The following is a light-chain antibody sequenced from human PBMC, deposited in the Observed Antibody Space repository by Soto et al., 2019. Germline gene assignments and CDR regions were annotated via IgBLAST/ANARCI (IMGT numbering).Light chain of an antibody. CDR2: EVS. Sequence: QSVLTQPPSVSAAPGQKVSISCSGSDSNIGGYNYVSWYQQHLGKAPKLMIYEVSNRPSGISNRFSASKSGNAASLTISGLQAEDEADYYCSSYTTSSTYVFGTGTKVTVL. CDR1: DSNIGGYNY. J-gene: IGLJ1*01. V-gene: IGLV2-14*01. CDR3: SSYTTSSTYV.